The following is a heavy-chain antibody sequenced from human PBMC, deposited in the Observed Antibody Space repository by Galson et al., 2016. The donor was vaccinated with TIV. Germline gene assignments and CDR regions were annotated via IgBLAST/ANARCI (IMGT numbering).Heavy chain of an antibody. CDR2: MYTSVKT. Sequence: LSLTCTVSGASMSENYWSWIRQPAGKGLEWIGRMYTSVKTDYNPSLERRVTLSADTSKNPFSLRLWSVTAADTAVYFCAKDWWVTYTDRPYFEYWGQGILVTVSS. J-gene: IGHJ4*02. D-gene: IGHD2-15*01. CDR1: GASMSENY. V-gene: IGHV4-4*07. CDR3: AKDWWVTYTDRPYFEY.